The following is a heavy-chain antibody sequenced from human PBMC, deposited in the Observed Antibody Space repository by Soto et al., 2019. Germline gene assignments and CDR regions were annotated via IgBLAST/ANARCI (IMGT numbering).Heavy chain of an antibody. Sequence: QVQLQESGPGLVKPSQTLSLTCTVSGGSISSGGYYWSWIRQHPGKGLEWIGYIYYSGSTYYNPSLKSRXXIXVXXSQNQFSLKLSSVTAADTAVYYCARDGTRPWNFQHWGQGTLVTVSS. V-gene: IGHV4-31*03. J-gene: IGHJ1*01. CDR2: IYYSGST. CDR3: ARDGTRPWNFQH. CDR1: GGSISSGGYY. D-gene: IGHD1-1*01.